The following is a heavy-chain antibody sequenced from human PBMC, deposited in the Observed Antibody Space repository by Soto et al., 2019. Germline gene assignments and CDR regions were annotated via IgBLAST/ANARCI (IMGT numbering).Heavy chain of an antibody. Sequence: LETLSLTCAVYGGSFSGYYWSWIRQPPGKGLEWIGEINHSGSTNYNPSLKSRVTISVDTSKNQFSLKLSSVTAADTAVYYCARGRANYYGSGSYYNDYWGQGTLVTVSS. CDR3: ARGRANYYGSGSYYNDY. CDR1: GGSFSGYY. CDR2: INHSGST. V-gene: IGHV4-34*01. D-gene: IGHD3-10*01. J-gene: IGHJ4*02.